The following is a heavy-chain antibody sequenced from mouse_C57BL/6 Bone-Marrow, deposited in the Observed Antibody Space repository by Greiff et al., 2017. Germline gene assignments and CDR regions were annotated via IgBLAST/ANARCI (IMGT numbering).Heavy chain of an antibody. J-gene: IGHJ1*03. Sequence: QVHVKQSGAELVRPGASVKISCKASGYAFSSYWMNWVKQRPGKGLEWIGQLYPGDGDTNYNGKFKGKATLTADKSSSAAYMQLSSLTSEVSAVYCCARGDVYYGSRHLYFDGWGTGTTVTVSS. V-gene: IGHV1-80*01. D-gene: IGHD1-1*01. CDR3: ARGDVYYGSRHLYFDG. CDR2: LYPGDGDT. CDR1: GYAFSSYW.